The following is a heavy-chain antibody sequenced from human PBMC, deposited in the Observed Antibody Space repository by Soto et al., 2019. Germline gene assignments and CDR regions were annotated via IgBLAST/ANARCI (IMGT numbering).Heavy chain of an antibody. CDR2: INHSGST. D-gene: IGHD5-12*01. CDR3: ARASPVDIVATTRGDDYFDY. Sequence: SETLSLTCAVYGGSFSGYYWSWILQPPGKGLEWIGEINHSGSTNYNPSLKSRVTISVDTSKNQFSLKLSSVTAADTAVYYCARASPVDIVATTRGDDYFDYWGQGTLVTVFS. V-gene: IGHV4-34*01. CDR1: GGSFSGYY. J-gene: IGHJ4*02.